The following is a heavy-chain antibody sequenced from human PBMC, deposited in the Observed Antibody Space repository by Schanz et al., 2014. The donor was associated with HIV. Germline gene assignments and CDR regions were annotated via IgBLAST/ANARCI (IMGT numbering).Heavy chain of an antibody. J-gene: IGHJ3*02. D-gene: IGHD6-13*01. CDR2: IWYDGNKK. CDR3: AKGTFLAADGHDAFDI. CDR1: GFTFRSYG. Sequence: QVQLVESGGGVVQPGRSLRLSCAASGFTFRSYGMHWVRQAPGKGLEWVAVIWYDGNKKYYVDSVKGRFTISRDNAKNSLYLQMNSLRPEDTALYYCAKGTFLAADGHDAFDIWGQGTMVTVSS. V-gene: IGHV3-33*03.